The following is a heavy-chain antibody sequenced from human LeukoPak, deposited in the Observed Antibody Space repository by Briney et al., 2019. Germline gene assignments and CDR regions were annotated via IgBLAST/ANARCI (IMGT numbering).Heavy chain of an antibody. CDR3: ARGPSYVSGYYDY. D-gene: IGHD6-19*01. J-gene: IGHJ4*02. CDR2: NYSSGST. Sequence: SETLSLTCTVSSGSISSYYWSWIRQPAGKGLEWIGRNYSSGSTNYNPSLKSRVTVSVDTSKNQISLELTSVTAVDAAVYYCARGPSYVSGYYDYWGQGTLVTVSS. CDR1: SGSISSYY. V-gene: IGHV4-4*07.